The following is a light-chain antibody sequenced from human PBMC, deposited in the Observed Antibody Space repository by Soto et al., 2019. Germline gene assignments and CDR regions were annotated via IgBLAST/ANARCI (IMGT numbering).Light chain of an antibody. CDR2: GAS. Sequence: EIVMTQSPVTLSVSPGEGATLSCRASQSVSSNLAWYQQKPGQTPRLLIYGASTRATGIPARFSGSGSGTEFTLTISSLQSEDFAVYYCQQYNDWPPLTFGGGTKVEIK. CDR3: QQYNDWPPLT. V-gene: IGKV3-15*01. J-gene: IGKJ4*01. CDR1: QSVSSN.